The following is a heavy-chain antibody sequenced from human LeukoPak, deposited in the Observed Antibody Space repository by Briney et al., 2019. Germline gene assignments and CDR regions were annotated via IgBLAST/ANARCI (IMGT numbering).Heavy chain of an antibody. D-gene: IGHD2-2*01. J-gene: IGHJ5*02. CDR3: ARHRRRYCSSTSCPWWFDP. CDR1: GGSFSGYY. Sequence: PSETLSLTCAVYGGSFSGYYWSWIRQPAGKGLEWIGRIYTSGSTNYNPSLKSRVTMSVDTSKNQFSLKLSSVTAVDTAVYYCARHRRRYCSSTSCPWWFDPWGQGTLVTVSS. CDR2: IYTSGST. V-gene: IGHV4-59*10.